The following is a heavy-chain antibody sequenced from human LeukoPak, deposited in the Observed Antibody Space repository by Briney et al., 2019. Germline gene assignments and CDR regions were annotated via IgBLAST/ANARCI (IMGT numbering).Heavy chain of an antibody. Sequence: PSETLSLTCAVYGGSFSGYYWSWIRQPPGKGLEWIGEINHSGSTNYNPSLKSRVTISVDTSKNQFSLKLSSVTAADTAVYYCARRDVLLLCWEFDYWGQGTLVTVSS. V-gene: IGHV4-34*01. D-gene: IGHD3-10*01. CDR1: GGSFSGYY. CDR3: ARRDVLLLCWEFDY. CDR2: INHSGST. J-gene: IGHJ4*02.